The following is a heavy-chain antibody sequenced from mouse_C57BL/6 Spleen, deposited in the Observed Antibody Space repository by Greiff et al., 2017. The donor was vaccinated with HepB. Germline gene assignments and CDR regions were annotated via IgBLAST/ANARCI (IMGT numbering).Heavy chain of an antibody. CDR1: GYTFTSYW. CDR2: IHPNSGST. V-gene: IGHV1-64*01. J-gene: IGHJ1*03. Sequence: QVQLQQSGAELVKPGASVKLSCKASGYTFTSYWMHWVKQRPGQGLEWIGMIHPNSGSTNYNEKFKSKATLTVDKSSSTAYMQLSSLTSEDSAVYYCARSRGEYFDVWGTGTTVTVSS. CDR3: ARSRGEYFDV.